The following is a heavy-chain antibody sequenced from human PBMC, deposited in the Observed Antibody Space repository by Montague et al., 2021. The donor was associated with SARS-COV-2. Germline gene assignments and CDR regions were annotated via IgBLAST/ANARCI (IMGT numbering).Heavy chain of an antibody. V-gene: IGHV2-70*01. CDR3: ARMVTIFSLGGYYYYYGRDV. CDR1: GFSLSTSGMC. Sequence: PALVKPTQTLTLTCTFSGFSLSTSGMCASWIRQPPGKALEWLALIDWDDDKYYSTSLKTRLTISKDTSKYQVVLTMTNMDPVDTATYYCARMVTIFSLGGYYYYYGRDVWGQGTTVTVTS. J-gene: IGHJ6*02. D-gene: IGHD3-9*01. CDR2: IDWDDDK.